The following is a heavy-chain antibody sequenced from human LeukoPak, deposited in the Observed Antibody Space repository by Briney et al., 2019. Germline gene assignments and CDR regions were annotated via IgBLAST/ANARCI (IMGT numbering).Heavy chain of an antibody. V-gene: IGHV4-31*03. CDR2: MYYTGST. J-gene: IGHJ4*02. D-gene: IGHD3-22*01. CDR3: ARALNYYDSSGFYYFDY. Sequence: PSEALSLTCTVSGDSISSGDYYWSWIRQHPGKGLEWIGYMYYTGSTYYNPSLKSRVTMSVDTSKNQFSLKLSSVTAADTAVYYCARALNYYDSSGFYYFDYWGQGTLVTVSS. CDR1: GDSISSGDYY.